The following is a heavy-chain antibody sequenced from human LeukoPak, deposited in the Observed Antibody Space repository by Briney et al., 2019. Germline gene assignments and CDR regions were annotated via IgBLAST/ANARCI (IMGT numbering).Heavy chain of an antibody. D-gene: IGHD3-9*01. CDR1: GFSFSTYA. V-gene: IGHV3-23*01. J-gene: IGHJ6*02. CDR3: ARDLRYFDWLPDYYYYYGMDV. Sequence: GGSLRLSCAASGFSFSTYAMSWVRQAPGKGLEWVSGVNGNGGSTSYADSVKGRFTISRDNSKNTLYLQMNSLRAEDTAVYYCARDLRYFDWLPDYYYYYGMDVWGQGTTVTVSS. CDR2: VNGNGGST.